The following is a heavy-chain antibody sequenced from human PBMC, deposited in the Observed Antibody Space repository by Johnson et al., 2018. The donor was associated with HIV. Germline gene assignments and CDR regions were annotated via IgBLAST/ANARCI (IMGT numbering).Heavy chain of an antibody. V-gene: IGHV3-30*18. CDR3: AKGPEWIWSRCAVDI. J-gene: IGHJ3*02. CDR2: ISYDGSNK. Sequence: QVQLVESGGGVVQPGRSLRLSCAASGFTFSSYGMHWVRQAPGKGLEWVAVISYDGSNKYYADSVKGRFTISRDNSKNTLYLQMNSLRAEDTAVYYWAKGPEWIWSRCAVDIWGQGTMITVSS. D-gene: IGHD2-15*01. CDR1: GFTFSSYG.